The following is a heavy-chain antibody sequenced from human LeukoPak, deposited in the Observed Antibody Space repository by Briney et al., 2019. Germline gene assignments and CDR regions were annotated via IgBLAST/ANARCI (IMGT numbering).Heavy chain of an antibody. Sequence: GSLRLSCAASGFTFSSYSMNWVRQAPGKGLEWVSSISSSSRYIYYADSVKGRFTIPRDNAKNSLYLQMNSLRAEDTAVYYCARNGYCSGGSCHSSDYWGQGTLVTVSS. CDR3: ARNGYCSGGSCHSSDY. CDR1: GFTFSSYS. CDR2: ISSSSRYI. V-gene: IGHV3-21*01. J-gene: IGHJ4*02. D-gene: IGHD2-15*01.